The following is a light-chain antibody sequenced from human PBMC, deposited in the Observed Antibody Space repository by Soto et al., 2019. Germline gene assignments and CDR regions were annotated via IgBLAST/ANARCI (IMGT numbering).Light chain of an antibody. J-gene: IGLJ2*01. CDR3: CSYAGSNNLL. CDR1: SSDVGSYTL. Sequence: QSALTQPASVSGSPRQSITISCTGTSSDVGSYTLVSWYQQHPGKAPKLMIYEGSKRPSGVSNRFSGSKSGNTASLTISGLQAEDEADYYCCSYAGSNNLLFGGGTKLTVL. CDR2: EGS. V-gene: IGLV2-23*01.